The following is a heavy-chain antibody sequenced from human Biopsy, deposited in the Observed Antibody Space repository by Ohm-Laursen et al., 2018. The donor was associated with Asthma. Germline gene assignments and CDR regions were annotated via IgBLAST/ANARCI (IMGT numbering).Heavy chain of an antibody. CDR2: VYWTGST. CDR3: VRAVRNEQWLAPFDY. CDR1: GGSISSFY. Sequence: SETLSLTCGVYGGSISSFYWSWIRQPPEKGLEWMGYVYWTGSTNYNPSLKSRITMSVDTSKNRMFLKLTSVTAADTAIYYCVRAVRNEQWLAPFDYWGQGKPVTVSS. J-gene: IGHJ4*02. V-gene: IGHV4-59*01. D-gene: IGHD6-19*01.